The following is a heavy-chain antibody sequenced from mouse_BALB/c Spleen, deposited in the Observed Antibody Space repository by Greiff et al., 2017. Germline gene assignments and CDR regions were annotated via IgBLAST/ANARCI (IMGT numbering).Heavy chain of an antibody. D-gene: IGHD1-1*01. J-gene: IGHJ3*01. CDR3: AREDYYGSSRFLCAY. Sequence: DVKLVESGGGLVKPGGSLKLSCAASGFTFSDYYMYWVRQTPEKRLEWVATISDGGSYTYYPDSVKGRFTISRDNAKNNLYLQMSSLKSEDTAMYYCAREDYYGSSRFLCAYWGQGTLVTVSA. V-gene: IGHV5-4*02. CDR1: GFTFSDYY. CDR2: ISDGGSYT.